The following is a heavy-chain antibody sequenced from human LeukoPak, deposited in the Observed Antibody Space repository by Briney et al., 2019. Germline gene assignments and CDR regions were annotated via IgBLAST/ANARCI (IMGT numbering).Heavy chain of an antibody. J-gene: IGHJ4*02. CDR2: IKQDGSEK. V-gene: IGHV3-7*01. CDR3: ARAGGYASSLAY. D-gene: IGHD5-12*01. Sequence: GGSLRLSCAASGFTFSSYWMSWVRQAPGKGLEWVANIKQDGSEKNYVDSVKGRFTISRDNAKNSLDLQMNSLRAEDTAVYYCARAGGYASSLAYWGQGTLVTVSS. CDR1: GFTFSSYW.